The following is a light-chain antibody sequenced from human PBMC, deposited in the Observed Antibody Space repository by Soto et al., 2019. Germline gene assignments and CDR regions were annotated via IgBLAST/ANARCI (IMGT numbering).Light chain of an antibody. CDR3: QQYGRSRT. CDR1: QSVSNNY. CDR2: GAS. V-gene: IGKV3-20*01. Sequence: EVVLTRCPGILSLSPAERATLSGRASQSVSNNYLAWYQQKPGQAPRLLIYGASNRATGIPDRFSGSGSGTNCTLTISGLAPDDSAVYYWQQYGRSRTFGQGTKVDIK. J-gene: IGKJ1*01.